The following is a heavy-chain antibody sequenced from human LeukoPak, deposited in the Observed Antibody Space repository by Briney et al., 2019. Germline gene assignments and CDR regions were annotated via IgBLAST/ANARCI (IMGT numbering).Heavy chain of an antibody. J-gene: IGHJ4*02. CDR2: IYYSGST. Sequence: SETLSLPCTVSGGSFSSSSYYWGWVRQPPGKGLVWTGRIYYSGSTYYNPSLKSRVTISVDTSKHQFSLKLSSVTAADTAVYYCARYRPGRPMYHFDYWGQGTLVTVSS. CDR1: GGSFSSSSYY. CDR3: ARYRPGRPMYHFDY. V-gene: IGHV4-39*01. D-gene: IGHD2-2*01.